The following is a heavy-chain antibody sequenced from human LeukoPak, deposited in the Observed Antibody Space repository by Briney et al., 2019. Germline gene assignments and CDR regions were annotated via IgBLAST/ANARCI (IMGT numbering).Heavy chain of an antibody. CDR2: FDPENGET. Sequence: ASVKGSCKVSGYTLTELSMHWVRQAPGKGLEWMGGFDPENGETIYAQKFQGRVTMTEDTSTDTAYMELSSLSSEDTAVYYCATRPPGSLTWDWDFHYWGRGTLVTVSS. CDR3: ATRPPGSLTWDWDFHY. CDR1: GYTLTELS. D-gene: IGHD1-26*01. V-gene: IGHV1-24*01. J-gene: IGHJ4*02.